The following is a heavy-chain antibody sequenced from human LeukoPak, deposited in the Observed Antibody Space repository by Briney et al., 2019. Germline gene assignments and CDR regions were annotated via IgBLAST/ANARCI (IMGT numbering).Heavy chain of an antibody. CDR1: GGSISSYY. Sequence: SETLSPTCTVSGGSISSYYCNWIRQPPGKGLECIGYIYYSGGTYYNPSLKSRVTMSLDTSKNQFSLKLSSVTAADTAVYYCARLPDYYDNSDYYPFWGQGTLVTVSS. J-gene: IGHJ4*02. CDR3: ARLPDYYDNSDYYPF. D-gene: IGHD3-22*01. V-gene: IGHV4-59*08. CDR2: IYYSGGT.